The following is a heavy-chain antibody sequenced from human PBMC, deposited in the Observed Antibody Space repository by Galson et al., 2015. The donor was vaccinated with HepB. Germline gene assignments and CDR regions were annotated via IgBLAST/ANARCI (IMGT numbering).Heavy chain of an antibody. Sequence: SLRLSCAASGFTFSSYGMHWVRQAPGKGLEWVAVIWYDGSNKYYADSVKGRFTISRDNSKNTLYLQMNSLRAEDTAVYYCARDLNVVVPAAITDAFDIWGQGTMVTVSS. CDR2: IWYDGSNK. J-gene: IGHJ3*02. CDR3: ARDLNVVVPAAITDAFDI. V-gene: IGHV3-33*01. CDR1: GFTFSSYG. D-gene: IGHD2-2*02.